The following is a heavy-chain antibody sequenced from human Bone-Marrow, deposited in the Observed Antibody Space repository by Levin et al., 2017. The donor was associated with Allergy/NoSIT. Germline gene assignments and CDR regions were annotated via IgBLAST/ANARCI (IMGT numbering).Heavy chain of an antibody. CDR1: GFTISTNY. CDR2: IHSGGRK. CDR3: ARDDVVATNH. V-gene: IGHV3-66*01. D-gene: IGHD5-12*01. Sequence: GESLKISCAASGFTISTNYMSWVRQVPGKGLEWVSIIHSGGRKNYADSVKGRFTISRDNYNNTLYLQMNSLRGEDTAIYYCARDDVVATNHWGQGTPVIVSS. J-gene: IGHJ4*02.